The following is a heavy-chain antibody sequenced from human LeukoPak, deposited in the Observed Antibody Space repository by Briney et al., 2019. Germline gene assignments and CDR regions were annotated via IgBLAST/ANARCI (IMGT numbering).Heavy chain of an antibody. Sequence: ASVKVSCKASGYTFTGYGISWVRQAPGQGLEWMGWISAYNGNTYYTQKFQGRVTMTTDTPTSTAYMELSSLRSEDTAVYYCARGKVRSPLDYWGQGTLVTVSS. J-gene: IGHJ4*02. V-gene: IGHV1-18*01. CDR2: ISAYNGNT. D-gene: IGHD2-15*01. CDR3: ARGKVRSPLDY. CDR1: GYTFTGYG.